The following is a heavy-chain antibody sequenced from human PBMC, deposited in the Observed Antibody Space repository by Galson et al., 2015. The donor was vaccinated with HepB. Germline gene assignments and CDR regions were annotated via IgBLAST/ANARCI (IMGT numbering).Heavy chain of an antibody. CDR1: GGSISSYY. J-gene: IGHJ5*02. V-gene: IGHV4-4*07. CDR2: IYTSGST. CDR3: AREQTPYSGGYSWWFDP. Sequence: TLSLTCTVSGGSISSYYWSWIRQPAGKGLEWIGRIYTSGSTNYNPSLKSRVTMSVDTSKNQFSLELSSVTAADTAVYYCAREQTPYSGGYSWWFDPWGQGTLVTVSS. D-gene: IGHD1-26*01.